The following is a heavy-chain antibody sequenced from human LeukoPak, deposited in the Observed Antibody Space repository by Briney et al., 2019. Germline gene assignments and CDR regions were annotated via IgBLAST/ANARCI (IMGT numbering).Heavy chain of an antibody. J-gene: IGHJ6*03. V-gene: IGHV3-7*01. D-gene: IGHD2-2*03. CDR2: IKQDGSEK. Sequence: PGGSLRLSCAASGFSFSSSAMSWVRQAPGKGLEWVANIKQDGSEKYYVDSVKGRFTISRDNAKNSLYLQMNSLRAEDTAVYYCARVDGYYYYYMDVWGKGTTVTVSS. CDR1: GFSFSSSA. CDR3: ARVDGYYYYYMDV.